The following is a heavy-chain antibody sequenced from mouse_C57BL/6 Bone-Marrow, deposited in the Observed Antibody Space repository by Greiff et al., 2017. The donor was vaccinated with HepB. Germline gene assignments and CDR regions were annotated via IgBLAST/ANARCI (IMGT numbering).Heavy chain of an antibody. V-gene: IGHV5-12*01. CDR3: ARGGKLLLYYFDY. J-gene: IGHJ2*01. D-gene: IGHD2-1*01. CDR1: GFTFSDYY. CDR2: ISNGGGST. Sequence: EVQLVESGGGLVQPGGSLKLSCAASGFTFSDYYMYWVRQTPEKRLEWVAYISNGGGSTYYPDTVKGRFTISRDNAKNTLYLQMSRLKSEDTAMYYCARGGKLLLYYFDYWGQGTTLTVSS.